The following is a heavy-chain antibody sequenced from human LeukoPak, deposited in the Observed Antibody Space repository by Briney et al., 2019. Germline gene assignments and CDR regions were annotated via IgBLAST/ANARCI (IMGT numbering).Heavy chain of an antibody. J-gene: IGHJ6*03. V-gene: IGHV4-59*08. CDR1: GGSISSYY. Sequence: SETLSLTCTVSGGSISSYYWSWIRQPPEKGLEWIGYIYYSGSTYYNPSLKSRVTISVDTSKNQFSLKLSSVTAADTAVYYCARTAASYYYYYMDVWGKGTTVTVSS. CDR2: IYYSGST. CDR3: ARTAASYYYYYMDV. D-gene: IGHD2-2*01.